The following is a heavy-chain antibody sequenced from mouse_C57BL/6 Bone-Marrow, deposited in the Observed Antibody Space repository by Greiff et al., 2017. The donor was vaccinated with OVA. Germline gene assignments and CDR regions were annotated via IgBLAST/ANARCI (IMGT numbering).Heavy chain of an antibody. CDR3: ARSYYYGSFYYAMDY. V-gene: IGHV7-3*01. Sequence: DVHLVESGGGLVQPGGSLSLSCAASGFTFTDYYMSWVRQPPGKALEWLGFIRNKANGYTTEYSASVKGRFTISRDNSQSILYLQMNALRAEDSATYYCARSYYYGSFYYAMDYWGQGTSVTVSS. CDR2: IRNKANGYTT. J-gene: IGHJ4*01. D-gene: IGHD1-1*01. CDR1: GFTFTDYY.